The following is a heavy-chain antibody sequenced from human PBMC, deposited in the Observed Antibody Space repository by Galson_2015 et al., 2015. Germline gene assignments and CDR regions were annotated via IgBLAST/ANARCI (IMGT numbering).Heavy chain of an antibody. CDR1: GGSIRSGGHY. Sequence: TLSLTCTVSGGSIRSGGHYWSWIRQHPGKGLEWIAYIYYSGSTYYNPSFKSRAIISVGTSKNQFPLKLNSVSAADTAIFYCAREGEEEDGDRNGRAFDIWGQGTMVTVSS. J-gene: IGHJ3*02. CDR3: AREGEEEDGDRNGRAFDI. CDR2: IYYSGST. V-gene: IGHV4-31*03. D-gene: IGHD2-21*02.